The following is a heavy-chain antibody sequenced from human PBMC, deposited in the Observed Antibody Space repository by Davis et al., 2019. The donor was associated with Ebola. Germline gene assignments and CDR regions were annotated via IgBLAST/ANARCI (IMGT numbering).Heavy chain of an antibody. V-gene: IGHV3-11*04. CDR3: VRDGRDAYNYHDY. J-gene: IGHJ4*02. CDR2: ISSSGSTI. Sequence: GESLKISCAASGFNFSDYYMSWIRQAPGKGLEWISDISSSGSTIYYADSVKGRFTVSRDNAKNILYLEMNSLRVEDTAVYFCVRDGRDAYNYHDYWGQGTLVTVSS. CDR1: GFNFSDYY. D-gene: IGHD5-24*01.